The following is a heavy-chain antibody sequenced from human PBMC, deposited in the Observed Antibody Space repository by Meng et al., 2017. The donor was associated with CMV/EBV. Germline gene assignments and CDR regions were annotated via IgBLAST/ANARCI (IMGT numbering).Heavy chain of an antibody. V-gene: IGHV1-18*01. D-gene: IGHD3-10*01. CDR3: AAYPQTMVRGVALWGAFDY. Sequence: QVQLVQSGAEVKKPGASVKGSCKASGYTFTSYGISWVRQAPGQGLEWMGWISAYNGNTNYAQKLQGRVTMTTDTSTSTAYMELRSLRSDDTAVYYCAAYPQTMVRGVALWGAFDYWGQGTLVTVSS. CDR2: ISAYNGNT. J-gene: IGHJ4*02. CDR1: GYTFTSYG.